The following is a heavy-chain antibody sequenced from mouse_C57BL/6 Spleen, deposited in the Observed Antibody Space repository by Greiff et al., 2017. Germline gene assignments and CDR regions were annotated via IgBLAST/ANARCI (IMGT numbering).Heavy chain of an antibody. CDR1: GYSITSGYY. CDR3: AREGTVVSYWYFDV. J-gene: IGHJ1*03. D-gene: IGHD1-1*01. CDR2: ISYDGSN. V-gene: IGHV3-6*01. Sequence: EVKLQESGPGLVKPSQSLSLTCSVTGYSITSGYYWNWIRQFPGNKLEWMGYISYDGSNNYNPSLKNRISITRDTSKNQFFLKLNSVTTEYTATYYCAREGTVVSYWYFDVWGTGTTVTVSS.